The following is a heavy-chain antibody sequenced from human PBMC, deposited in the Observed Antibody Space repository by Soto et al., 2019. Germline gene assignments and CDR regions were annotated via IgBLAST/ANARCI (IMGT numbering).Heavy chain of an antibody. D-gene: IGHD4-17*01. V-gene: IGHV4-59*01. Sequence: SETLSLTCTVSGGSISSYYWSWIRQPPGKGLEWIGYIYYSGSTNYNPSLKSRVTISVDTSKNQFSLKLSSVTAADTAVYYCARDRDGDYVNSGVYMDVWGKGTTVTVSS. CDR2: IYYSGST. J-gene: IGHJ6*03. CDR1: GGSISSYY. CDR3: ARDRDGDYVNSGVYMDV.